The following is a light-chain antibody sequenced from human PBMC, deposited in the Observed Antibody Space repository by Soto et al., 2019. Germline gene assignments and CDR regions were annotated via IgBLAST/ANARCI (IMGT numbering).Light chain of an antibody. J-gene: IGKJ1*01. CDR1: QSLSSYF. V-gene: IGKV3-20*01. CDR3: QHYGDSRT. CDR2: AAA. Sequence: ELVLTQSPGTLSLSPGERATLSCRASQSLSSYFLAWYQQKPGRAPRLLIYAAASRAADIPDRFSGSGSGTEFTLSISRLEPEDFAVYYCQHYGDSRTFGQGTKVEIK.